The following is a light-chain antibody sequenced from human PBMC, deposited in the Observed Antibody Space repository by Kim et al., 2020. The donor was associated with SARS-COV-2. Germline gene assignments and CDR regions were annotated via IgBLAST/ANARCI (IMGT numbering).Light chain of an antibody. J-gene: IGKJ4*01. CDR1: QSVSSNY. CDR2: GAS. V-gene: IGKV3-20*01. CDR3: QQYSSSPLT. Sequence: EIVLTQSPGTLSLSPGERATLSCRASQSVSSNYLAWYQQKPGQAPRLLIYGASSGATGIPDRFSGSGSGTDFTLTINRLEPEDFAVYYCQQYSSSPLTFGGGTKVDIK.